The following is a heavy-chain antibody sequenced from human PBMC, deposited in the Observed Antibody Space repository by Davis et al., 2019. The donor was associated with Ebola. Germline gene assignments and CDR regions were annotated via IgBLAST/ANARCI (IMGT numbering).Heavy chain of an antibody. V-gene: IGHV3-23*01. CDR3: AKEGGRHFDY. CDR2: ISGSGGST. J-gene: IGHJ4*02. D-gene: IGHD2-15*01. CDR1: GFTFSSYA. Sequence: GESLKLPCPASGFTFSSYAMSWVRQAPGKGLEWVSAISGSGGSTYYADSVKGRFTISRDNSKNTLYLQMNSLRAEDTAVYYCAKEGGRHFDYWGQGTLVTVSS.